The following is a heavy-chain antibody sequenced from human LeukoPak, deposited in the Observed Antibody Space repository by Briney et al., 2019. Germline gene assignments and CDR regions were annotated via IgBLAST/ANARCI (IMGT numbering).Heavy chain of an antibody. Sequence: PSETLSLTCTVSGGSISSYYWSWIRQPPGKGLEWIGYIYYSGSTNYNLSLKSRVTISVDTSKNQFSLKLSSVTAAVTAVYYCARGSIVHDYGTGYYYYYMDVWGKGTTVTVSS. CDR2: IYYSGST. V-gene: IGHV4-59*01. CDR3: ARGSIVHDYGTGYYYYYMDV. CDR1: GGSISSYY. D-gene: IGHD4-17*01. J-gene: IGHJ6*03.